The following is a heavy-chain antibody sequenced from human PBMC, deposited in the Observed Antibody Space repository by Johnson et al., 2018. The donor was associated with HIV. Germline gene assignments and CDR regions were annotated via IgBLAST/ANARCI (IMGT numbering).Heavy chain of an antibody. CDR1: GFTFDDYD. J-gene: IGHJ3*02. D-gene: IGHD7-27*01. Sequence: VQLVESGGVVVQPGGSLRLSCAASGFTFDDYDMSWVRQAPGKGLEWVSGINWHGGSTGYGDSVKGRFTISRDNAKNSLYLQMNSLRAEDTALDYCAKSTNRKLGIGNDAFDIWGQGTMVTVSS. CDR3: AKSTNRKLGIGNDAFDI. V-gene: IGHV3-20*04. CDR2: INWHGGST.